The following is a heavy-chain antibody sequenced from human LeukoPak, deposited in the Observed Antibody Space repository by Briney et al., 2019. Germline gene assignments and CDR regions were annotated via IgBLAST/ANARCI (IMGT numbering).Heavy chain of an antibody. D-gene: IGHD5-18*01. CDR1: GGPISGYY. Sequence: SETLSLTCTVSGGPISGYYWSWIRQSPGKGLQWVGYIFYGGSASYSPSLENRVTISVDTSKNTFSLKLRSVTAADTAVYFCARHRGDGYGILPDYWGQGTLVTVPS. CDR2: IFYGGSA. CDR3: ARHRGDGYGILPDY. J-gene: IGHJ4*02. V-gene: IGHV4-59*08.